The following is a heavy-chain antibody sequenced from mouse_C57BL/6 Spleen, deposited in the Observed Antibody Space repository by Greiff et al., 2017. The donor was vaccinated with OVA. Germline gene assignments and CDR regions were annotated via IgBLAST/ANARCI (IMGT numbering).Heavy chain of an antibody. J-gene: IGHJ2*01. CDR1: GYTFTSYW. CDR3: ARDYSNHDYFDY. V-gene: IGHV1-69*01. D-gene: IGHD2-5*01. CDR2: IDPSDSYT. Sequence: VQLQQPGAELVMPGASVKLSCKASGYTFTSYWMHWVKQRPGQGLEWIGEIDPSDSYTNYNQKFKGKSTLTVDKSASTAYMQLSSLTSEDSAVYYCARDYSNHDYFDYWGQGTTLTVSS.